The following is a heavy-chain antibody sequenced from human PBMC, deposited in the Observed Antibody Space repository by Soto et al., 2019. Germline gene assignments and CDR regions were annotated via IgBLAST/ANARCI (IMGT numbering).Heavy chain of an antibody. D-gene: IGHD6-19*01. Sequence: ASVKVSCKASGYTFTSYGISWVRQAPGQGLEWMGWISAYNGSTNYAQKLQGRVTMTTDTSTGTAYMELRSLRSDDTAVYYCARDHGQWLVLRAFDIWGQGTMVTVSS. V-gene: IGHV1-18*01. J-gene: IGHJ3*02. CDR2: ISAYNGST. CDR3: ARDHGQWLVLRAFDI. CDR1: GYTFTSYG.